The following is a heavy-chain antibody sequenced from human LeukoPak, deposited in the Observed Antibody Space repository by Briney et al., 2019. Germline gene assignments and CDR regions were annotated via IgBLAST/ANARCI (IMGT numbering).Heavy chain of an antibody. J-gene: IGHJ4*02. CDR1: GGTFSSYA. V-gene: IGHV1-69*05. D-gene: IGHD1-7*01. CDR3: ASCDAREYNWNYRSFDY. CDR2: IIPIFGTA. Sequence: SVKVSCKASGGTFSSYAISWVRQAPGQGLEWMGGIIPIFGTANYAQKFQGRVTITTDESTSTAYMELSSLRSEDTVVYYCASCDAREYNWNYRSFDYWGQGTLVTVSS.